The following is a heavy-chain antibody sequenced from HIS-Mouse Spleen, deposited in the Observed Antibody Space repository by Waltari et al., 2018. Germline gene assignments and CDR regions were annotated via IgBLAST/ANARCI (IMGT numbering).Heavy chain of an antibody. CDR3: AREIPYSSSWYDWYFDL. V-gene: IGHV4-39*07. D-gene: IGHD6-13*01. J-gene: IGHJ2*01. CDR1: GAPLRSISYT. CDR2: IYYSGST. Sequence: QLQLQESGPGLVKPSETLSLTCTASGAPLRSISYTVGWIRQPPGKGLEWIGSIYYSGSTYYNPSLKSRVTISVDTSKNQFSLKLSSVTAADTAVYYCAREIPYSSSWYDWYFDLWGRGTLVTVSS.